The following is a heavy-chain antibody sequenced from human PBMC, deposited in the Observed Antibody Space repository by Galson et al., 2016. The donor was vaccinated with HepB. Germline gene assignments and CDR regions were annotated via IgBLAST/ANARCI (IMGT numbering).Heavy chain of an antibody. V-gene: IGHV4-39*01. CDR2: IYYNGST. CDR1: GDSISSISYY. D-gene: IGHD2/OR15-2a*01. CDR3: GRHSRYNWFDP. Sequence: SETLCLTCTVSGDSISSISYYWGWIRQPPGKGLEWIGSIYYNGSTYYNLSLKSRVTISGDTSKSQFSLKLRSVTAADTAVYYCGRHSRYNWFDPWGQGNLVTVSS. J-gene: IGHJ5*02.